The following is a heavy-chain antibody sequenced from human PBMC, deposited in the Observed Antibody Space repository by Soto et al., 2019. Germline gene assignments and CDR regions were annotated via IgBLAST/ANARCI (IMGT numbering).Heavy chain of an antibody. V-gene: IGHV1-18*01. CDR3: GRSGAPAGY. D-gene: IGHD3-10*01. CDR1: GYTFTSYA. J-gene: IGHJ4*02. Sequence: QVQLVQSGAEVKKPGASVKVSCKASGYTFTSYAISWVRQAPGQGLEWMGWISAYNGNTNYAQKLQGRVTRTADTSTTTAYMELRSVGSDDAAVYDCGRSGAPAGYWGQGTRVTGSS. CDR2: ISAYNGNT.